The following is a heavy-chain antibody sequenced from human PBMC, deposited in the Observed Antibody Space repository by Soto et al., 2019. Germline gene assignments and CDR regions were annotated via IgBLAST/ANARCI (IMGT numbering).Heavy chain of an antibody. CDR3: ATQGRAVDRTGSYPNWLEP. V-gene: IGHV4-39*01. D-gene: IGHD5-12*01. CDR2: MYYGGSL. Sequence: SETLSLTCTASGGSLSRSTSYWAWIRQPPGKGLEWIGSMYYGGSLYYNPSLKCRVTISADTSKNQLALKRNSVTAADTAVYYCATQGRAVDRTGSYPNWLEPWGQGTLVTVSS. CDR1: GGSLSRSTSY. J-gene: IGHJ5*02.